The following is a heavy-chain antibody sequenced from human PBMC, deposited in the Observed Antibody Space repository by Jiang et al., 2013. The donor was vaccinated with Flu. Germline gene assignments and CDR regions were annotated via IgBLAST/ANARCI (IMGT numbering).Heavy chain of an antibody. Sequence: TSGMCVSWIRPAPTGRPWSGLHALDWDDDKYYSTSLKTRLTISKDTSKNQVVLTMTNMDPVDTATYYCARIRVDVLDYWGQGTLVTVSS. V-gene: IGHV2-70*11. J-gene: IGHJ4*02. D-gene: IGHD2-8*01. CDR1: TSGMC. CDR2: LDWDDDK. CDR3: ARIRVDVLDY.